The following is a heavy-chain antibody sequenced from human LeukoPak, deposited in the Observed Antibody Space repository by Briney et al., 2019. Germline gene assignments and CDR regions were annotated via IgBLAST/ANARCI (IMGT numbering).Heavy chain of an antibody. Sequence: GGSLRLSCSASGFTFTTYGMNWVRQAPGKGLEWVSGIGGSGTRTYYADSVKGRLTISRDNSKNTLYLQMNSLRDEDTAVYYCAKDSHWILFDDWGQGTLVTVSS. D-gene: IGHD2-2*03. V-gene: IGHV3-23*01. CDR3: AKDSHWILFDD. CDR2: IGGSGTRT. J-gene: IGHJ4*02. CDR1: GFTFTTYG.